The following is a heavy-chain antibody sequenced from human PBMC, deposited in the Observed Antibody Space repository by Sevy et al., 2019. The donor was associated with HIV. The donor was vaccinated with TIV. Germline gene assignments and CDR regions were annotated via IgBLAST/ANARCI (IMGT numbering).Heavy chain of an antibody. CDR2: MSWDGDST. CDR1: GFTFDDYT. Sequence: GGSLRLSCAASGFTFDDYTMHWVRQAPGKGVEWVSLMSWDGDSTNYADSVKGRFTISRDNSKNSLYLQMNSLRTEDTALYYCAKDRGLDYGMDVWGQGTTVTVSS. J-gene: IGHJ6*02. V-gene: IGHV3-43*01. CDR3: AKDRGLDYGMDV.